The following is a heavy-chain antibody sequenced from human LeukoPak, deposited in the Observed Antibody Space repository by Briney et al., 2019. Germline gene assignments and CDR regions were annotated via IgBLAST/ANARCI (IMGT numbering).Heavy chain of an antibody. CDR1: GGSFSGYY. CDR3: ARGRIARQWLDY. Sequence: PSETLSLTCAVYGGSFSGYYWSWIRQPPGKGLEWIGEINHSGSTNYNPSLKSRVTIPVDTSKNQFSLKLSSVTAADTAVYYCARGRIARQWLDYWGQGTLVTVSS. D-gene: IGHD6-19*01. V-gene: IGHV4-34*01. CDR2: INHSGST. J-gene: IGHJ4*02.